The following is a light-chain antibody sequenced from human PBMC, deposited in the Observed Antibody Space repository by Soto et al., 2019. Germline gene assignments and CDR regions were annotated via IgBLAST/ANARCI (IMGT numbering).Light chain of an antibody. CDR2: AAS. CDR3: QQSYSTPVT. Sequence: DIQMTQSPSSLSASVGDRVTITCRASQSINRYLNWYQQKPGKAPKLLIYAASDLQSGVPLRFSASGSGTDFTLTISSLHPEDFATFYCQQSYSTPVTFGPGNKVDIK. V-gene: IGKV1-39*01. J-gene: IGKJ3*01. CDR1: QSINRY.